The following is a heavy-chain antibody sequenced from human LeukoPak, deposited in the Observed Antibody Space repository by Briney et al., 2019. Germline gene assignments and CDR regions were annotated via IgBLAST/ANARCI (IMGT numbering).Heavy chain of an antibody. CDR3: ARGGPRLYYYYMDV. V-gene: IGHV4-59*01. CDR1: GGSISSYY. Sequence: SETLSLTCTVSGGSISSYYWSWIRQPPGKGLEWIGYIYYSGSTNYNPSLKSRVTISIDTSKNQFSLKLSSVTAADTAMYYCARGGPRLYYYYMDVWGKGTTVTISS. J-gene: IGHJ6*03. D-gene: IGHD3-22*01. CDR2: IYYSGST.